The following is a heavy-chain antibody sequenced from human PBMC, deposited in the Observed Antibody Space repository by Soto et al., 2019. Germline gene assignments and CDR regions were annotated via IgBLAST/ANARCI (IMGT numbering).Heavy chain of an antibody. J-gene: IGHJ6*03. CDR2: IWHDGSNK. CDR3: AKGRGAAASSASYYYMDV. D-gene: IGHD2-2*01. CDR1: GFTFSSYG. Sequence: GGSLRLSCAASGFTFSSYGMHWVRQAPGKGLEWVAVIWHDGSNKYYADSVKGRFTISRDNSKNTLYLQMNSLRAEDTAVYYCAKGRGAAASSASYYYMDVWGKGTTVTVSS. V-gene: IGHV3-33*06.